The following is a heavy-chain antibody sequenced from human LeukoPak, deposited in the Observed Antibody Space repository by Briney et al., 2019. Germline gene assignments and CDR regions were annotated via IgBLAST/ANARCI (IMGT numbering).Heavy chain of an antibody. D-gene: IGHD4-17*01. Sequence: ASVKVSCKASGYTFTSYGISWVRQAPGQGLEWMGWISAYNGNTNYAQKLQGRVTMTTDTSTSTAYMELRSLRSDDTAVYYCARDDGDYGYYYYMDVWGKGTTVTISS. CDR1: GYTFTSYG. CDR2: ISAYNGNT. CDR3: ARDDGDYGYYYYMDV. J-gene: IGHJ6*03. V-gene: IGHV1-18*01.